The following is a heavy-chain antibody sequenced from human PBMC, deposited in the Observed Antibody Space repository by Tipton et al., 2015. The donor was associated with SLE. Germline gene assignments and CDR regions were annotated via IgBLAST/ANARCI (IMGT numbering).Heavy chain of an antibody. CDR2: IYTSGST. J-gene: IGHJ2*01. Sequence: TLSLTCTVSGGSISSGSYYWSWIRQPAGKGLEWIGYIYTSGSTTYNPSLKSRVTISADTSKNHLSLKLSSVTAADTAVYYCARWMGYGDYWYFDLWGRGTLVTVSS. CDR3: ARWMGYGDYWYFDL. V-gene: IGHV4-61*09. CDR1: GGSISSGSYY. D-gene: IGHD4-17*01.